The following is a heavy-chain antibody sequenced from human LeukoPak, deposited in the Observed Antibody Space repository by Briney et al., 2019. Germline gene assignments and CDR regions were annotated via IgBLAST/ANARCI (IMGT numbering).Heavy chain of an antibody. D-gene: IGHD5-18*01. V-gene: IGHV4-38-2*02. Sequence: SETLSLTCTVSGGSISSGYYWGWIRQPPGKGLEWIGSIYHSGSTYYNPSLKSRVTISVDTSKNQFSLKLSSVTAADTAVYYCARVQLWPPSQFDYWGQGTLVAVSS. CDR1: GGSISSGYY. J-gene: IGHJ4*02. CDR3: ARVQLWPPSQFDY. CDR2: IYHSGST.